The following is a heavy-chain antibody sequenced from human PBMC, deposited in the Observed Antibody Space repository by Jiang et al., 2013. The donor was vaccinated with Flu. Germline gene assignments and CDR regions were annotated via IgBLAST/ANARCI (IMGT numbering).Heavy chain of an antibody. CDR2: T. D-gene: IGHD3-22*01. J-gene: IGHJ3*02. CDR3: TTDPSVGYYDSIAFDI. Sequence: TDYAAPVKGRFTISRDDSKNTLYLQMNSLKTEDTAVYYCTTDPSVGYYDSIAFDIWGQGTMVTVSS. V-gene: IGHV3-15*01.